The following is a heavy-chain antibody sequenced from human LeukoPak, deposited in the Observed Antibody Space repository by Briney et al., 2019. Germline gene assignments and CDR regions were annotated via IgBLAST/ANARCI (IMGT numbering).Heavy chain of an antibody. J-gene: IGHJ4*02. CDR1: GFTFSSYW. CDR3: AREPYDYYGSGETLYYFDY. D-gene: IGHD3-10*01. CDR2: INTDGSST. Sequence: PGGSLRLSCAASGFTFSSYWMHWVRRAPGKGLVWVSRINTDGSSTSYGDSVKGRFTISRDNAKNTLYLQKNSLRAEDTAVYYCAREPYDYYGSGETLYYFDYWGQGTLVTVSS. V-gene: IGHV3-74*01.